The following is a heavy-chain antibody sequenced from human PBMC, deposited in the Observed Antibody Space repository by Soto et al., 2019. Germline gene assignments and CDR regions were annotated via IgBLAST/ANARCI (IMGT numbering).Heavy chain of an antibody. CDR3: ATPEDYYDSSGYWNFDY. D-gene: IGHD3-22*01. V-gene: IGHV1-18*01. Sequence: ASVKVSCKASGYTFTSYGISWVRQAPGQGLEWMGWISAYNGNTNYAQKFQGRVTITADESTSTAYMELSSLRSEDTAVYYCATPEDYYDSSGYWNFDYWGQGTLVTVSS. CDR2: ISAYNGNT. CDR1: GYTFTSYG. J-gene: IGHJ4*02.